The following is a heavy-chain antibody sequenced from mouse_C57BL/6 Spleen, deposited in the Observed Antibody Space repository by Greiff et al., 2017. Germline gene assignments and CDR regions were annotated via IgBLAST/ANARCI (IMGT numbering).Heavy chain of an antibody. Sequence: VQLQQSGAELVRPGASVTLSCKASGYTFTDYEMHWVKQTPVHGLEWIGAIDPETGGTAYNQKFKSKATLTVDKSSSTAYMQLSSLTSEDSAVYYCARGYDYDRAMDDWGQGTSVTGSS. J-gene: IGHJ4*01. CDR3: ARGYDYDRAMDD. CDR2: IDPETGGT. D-gene: IGHD2-4*01. CDR1: GYTFTDYE. V-gene: IGHV1-15*01.